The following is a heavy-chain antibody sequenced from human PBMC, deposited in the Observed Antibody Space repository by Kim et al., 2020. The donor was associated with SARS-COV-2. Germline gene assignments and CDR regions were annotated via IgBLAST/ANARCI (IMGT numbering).Heavy chain of an antibody. V-gene: IGHV3-33*01. CDR1: GFTFSSYG. CDR2: IWYDGSNK. CDR3: ATGSGYYLFSPDY. D-gene: IGHD3-22*01. J-gene: IGHJ4*02. Sequence: GGSLRLSCAASGFTFSSYGMHWVRQAPGKGLEWVAVIWYDGSNKYYADSVKGRFTISRDNSKNTLYLQMNSLRAEDTAVYYCATGSGYYLFSPDYWGQGTLVTVSS.